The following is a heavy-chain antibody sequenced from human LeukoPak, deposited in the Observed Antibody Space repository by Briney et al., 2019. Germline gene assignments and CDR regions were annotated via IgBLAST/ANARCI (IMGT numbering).Heavy chain of an antibody. Sequence: GGSVRLSCAASGFTFSSYSMNWVRQAPGKGLEWVSYISSSSSTIYYADSVKGRFTISRDNAKNSLYLQMNSLRAEDTAVYYCARDALIVVVPAAILGWFDPWGQGTLVTVSS. CDR1: GFTFSSYS. CDR2: ISSSSSTI. D-gene: IGHD2-2*02. V-gene: IGHV3-48*01. J-gene: IGHJ5*02. CDR3: ARDALIVVVPAAILGWFDP.